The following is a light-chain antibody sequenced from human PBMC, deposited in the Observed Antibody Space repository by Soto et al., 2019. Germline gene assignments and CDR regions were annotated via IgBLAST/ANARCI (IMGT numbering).Light chain of an antibody. V-gene: IGKV3D-15*01. CDR1: QSVGIS. CDR2: GAS. CDR3: QQYENWPRT. Sequence: EIVMTQSPGTLSVSPGERATLSCRASQSVGISLAWYQQKPGQAPRLLIYGASSRFTGFPTRFSGSGSGTECPLTISSLQSEDSAVYYCQQYENWPRTFGQGTKVEIK. J-gene: IGKJ1*01.